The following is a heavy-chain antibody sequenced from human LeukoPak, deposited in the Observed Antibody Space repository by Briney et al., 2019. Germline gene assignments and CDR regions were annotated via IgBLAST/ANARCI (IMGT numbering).Heavy chain of an antibody. V-gene: IGHV4-59*01. J-gene: IGHJ3*02. CDR3: ARGCYDFWSGYHDAFDI. CDR1: GGSISSYY. Sequence: SETLSLTCTVSGGSISSYYWSWIRQPPGKGLEWIGYIYYSGSTNYNPSLKSRVTISVDTSKNQFSLKLSSVTAADTAVYYCARGCYDFWSGYHDAFDIWGQGTMVTVSS. D-gene: IGHD3-3*01. CDR2: IYYSGST.